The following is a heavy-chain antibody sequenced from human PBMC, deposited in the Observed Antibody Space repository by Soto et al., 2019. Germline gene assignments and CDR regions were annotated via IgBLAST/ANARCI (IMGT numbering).Heavy chain of an antibody. J-gene: IGHJ6*02. Sequence: GGSLRLSCAASGFTFSSYGMHWVRQAPGKGLEWVAVIWYDGSNKYYADSVKGRFTISRDNSKNTLYLQMNSLRAEDTAVYYCARDSMIVAVATNYYYSVMDVWGQGTTVTVSS. CDR2: IWYDGSNK. D-gene: IGHD6-19*01. V-gene: IGHV3-33*01. CDR1: GFTFSSYG. CDR3: ARDSMIVAVATNYYYSVMDV.